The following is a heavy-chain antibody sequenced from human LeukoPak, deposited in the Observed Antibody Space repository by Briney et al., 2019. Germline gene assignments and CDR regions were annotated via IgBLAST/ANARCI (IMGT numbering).Heavy chain of an antibody. Sequence: PSQTLSLTFAVYGGSISSGGYYWSWIRQHPGKGLEWIGYIYYSGTTYYNPSLKSRVTISVDTSKNQFSLKLSSVTAADTAVYYRARDSVVPAASTRYDFWSGYAYYSDYWGQGTLVTVSS. CDR3: ARDSVVPAASTRYDFWSGYAYYSDY. J-gene: IGHJ4*02. V-gene: IGHV4-31*11. CDR2: IYYSGTT. D-gene: IGHD3-3*01. CDR1: GGSISSGGYY.